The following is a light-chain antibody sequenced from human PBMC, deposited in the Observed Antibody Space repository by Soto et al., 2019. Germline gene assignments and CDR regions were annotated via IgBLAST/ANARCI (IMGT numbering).Light chain of an antibody. CDR2: EGS. CDR3: CSYAGSSTYV. V-gene: IGLV2-23*01. J-gene: IGLJ1*01. Sequence: QSVLTQPASVSGSPEQSITISCTGTSSDVGSYNLVSWYQQHPGKAHKLMIYEGSKRPSGVSNRFSGSKSGNTASLTISGLQAEDEADYYCCSYAGSSTYVFGTGTKVTVL. CDR1: SSDVGSYNL.